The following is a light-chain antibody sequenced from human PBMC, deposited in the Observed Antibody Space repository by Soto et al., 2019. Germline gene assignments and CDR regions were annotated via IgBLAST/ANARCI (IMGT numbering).Light chain of an antibody. J-gene: IGKJ2*01. V-gene: IGKV3-20*01. CDR3: QQYGRSPYS. Sequence: EIVLTQSPGTLSLSLGERVTLSCRASQSVSSNYVAWYQHRPGQAPRLLIHGVSSRATGIPDRFTGSGSGREFTLTISSLEPEDSAVYYCQQYGRSPYSFGQGTKLEIK. CDR1: QSVSSNY. CDR2: GVS.